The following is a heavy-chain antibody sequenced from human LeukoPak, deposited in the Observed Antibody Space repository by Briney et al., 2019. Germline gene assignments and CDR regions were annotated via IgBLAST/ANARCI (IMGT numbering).Heavy chain of an antibody. CDR2: IYYSGST. D-gene: IGHD5-18*01. V-gene: IGHV4-59*01. J-gene: IGHJ4*02. Sequence: SETLSLTCTVSGGSISSYYWSWIRQPPGKGLEWIGYIYYSGSTNYNPSLKSRVTISVDTSKNQFSLKLSSVTAADTAVYYCARGGGMDTAMVWGQGTLVTVSS. CDR3: ARGGGMDTAMV. CDR1: GGSISSYY.